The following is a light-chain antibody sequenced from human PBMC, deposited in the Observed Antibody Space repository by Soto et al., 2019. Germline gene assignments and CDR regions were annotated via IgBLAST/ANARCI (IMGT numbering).Light chain of an antibody. J-gene: IGKJ4*01. CDR1: QSVLYSSNHQNY. V-gene: IGKV4-1*01. Sequence: DIVMTQSPDSLAVSLVERATINCKSSQSVLYSSNHQNYLAWYQQKPVQPPQLLIYWASTRESGVPDRFSGSGSGTDFTLTISSLQAEDVAVYYCQQYYTTPLTFGGGTKVDIK. CDR3: QQYYTTPLT. CDR2: WAS.